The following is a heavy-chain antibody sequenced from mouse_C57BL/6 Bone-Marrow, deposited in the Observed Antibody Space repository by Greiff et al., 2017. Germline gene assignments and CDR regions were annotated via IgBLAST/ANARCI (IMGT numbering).Heavy chain of an antibody. CDR2: IYPGDGDT. J-gene: IGHJ2*01. V-gene: IGHV1-80*01. CDR1: GYAFSSYW. D-gene: IGHD2-5*01. CDR3: ARNYSNWNYFDD. Sequence: VQLQQSGAELVKPGASVKISCKASGYAFSSYWMNWVKQRPGKGLEWIGQIYPGDGDTKYNGKFKGKATLTADKSSRTAYMQLSSLTSEDSAVYFCARNYSNWNYFDDWGQGTTLTVSS.